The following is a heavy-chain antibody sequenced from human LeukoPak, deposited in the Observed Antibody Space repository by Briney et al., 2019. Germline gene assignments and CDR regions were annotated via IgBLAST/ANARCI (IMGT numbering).Heavy chain of an antibody. J-gene: IGHJ4*02. V-gene: IGHV3-49*03. D-gene: IGHD2-8*01. CDR2: IRSKAYGGTT. Sequence: GGSLELSCPASGFTFGDYAMSWFRQAPGKGLEWGGFIRSKAYGGTTEYAASVKGRFTISRDDSKSIAYLQMNSLKTEDTAVYYCVKVGGDCTNGVCYRGGFDYWGQGTLVTVSS. CDR1: GFTFGDYA. CDR3: VKVGGDCTNGVCYRGGFDY.